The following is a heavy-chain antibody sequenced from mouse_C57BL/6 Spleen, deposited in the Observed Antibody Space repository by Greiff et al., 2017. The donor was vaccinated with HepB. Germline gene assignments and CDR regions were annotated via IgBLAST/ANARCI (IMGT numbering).Heavy chain of an antibody. D-gene: IGHD1-1*01. CDR2: ISSGGDYI. Sequence: EVQGVESGEGLVKPGGSLKLSCAASGFTFSSYAMSWVRQTPEKRLEWVAYISSGGDYIYYADTVKGRFTISRDNARNTLYLQMSSLKSEDTAMYYCTRDSRYYGSSYWYFDVWGTGTTVTVSS. CDR3: TRDSRYYGSSYWYFDV. CDR1: GFTFSSYA. J-gene: IGHJ1*03. V-gene: IGHV5-9-1*02.